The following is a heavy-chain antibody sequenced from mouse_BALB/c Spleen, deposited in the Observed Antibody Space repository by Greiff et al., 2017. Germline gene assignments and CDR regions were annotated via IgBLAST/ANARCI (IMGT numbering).Heavy chain of an antibody. D-gene: IGHD1-1*01. Sequence: EVQGVESGGGLVQPGGSMKLSCVASGFTFSNYWMNWVRQSPEKGLEWVAEIRLKSNNYATHYAESVKGRFTISRDDSKSSVYLQMNNLRAEDTGIYYCTPTTVVGGVDYWGQGTTLTVSS. V-gene: IGHV6-6*02. J-gene: IGHJ2*01. CDR2: IRLKSNNYAT. CDR1: GFTFSNYW. CDR3: TPTTVVGGVDY.